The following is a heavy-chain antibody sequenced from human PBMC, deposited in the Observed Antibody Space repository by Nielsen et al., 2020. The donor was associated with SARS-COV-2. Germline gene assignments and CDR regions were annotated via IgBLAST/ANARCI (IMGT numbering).Heavy chain of an antibody. D-gene: IGHD5-24*01. V-gene: IGHV3-21*01. CDR1: GFTFSSYS. Sequence: GESLKISCAASGFTFSSYSMNWVRQAPGKGLEWASSISSSSSYIYYADSVKGRFTISRDNAKNSLYLQMNSLRAEDTAVYYCARRKMATMGDLDYWGQGTLVTVSS. CDR2: ISSSSSYI. CDR3: ARRKMATMGDLDY. J-gene: IGHJ4*02.